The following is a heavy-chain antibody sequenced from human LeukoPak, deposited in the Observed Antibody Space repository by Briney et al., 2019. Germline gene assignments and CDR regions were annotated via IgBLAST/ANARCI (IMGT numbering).Heavy chain of an antibody. CDR3: ARDARIAAADPYYYYGMDV. CDR1: RGTFSSYA. J-gene: IGHJ6*02. CDR2: ISAYNGNT. V-gene: IGHV1-18*01. Sequence: ASVKVSCKASRGTFSSYAISWVRQAPGQGLEWMGWISAYNGNTNYAQKLQGRVTMTTDTSTSTAYMELRSLRSDDTAVYYCARDARIAAADPYYYYGMDVWGQGTTVTVSS. D-gene: IGHD6-13*01.